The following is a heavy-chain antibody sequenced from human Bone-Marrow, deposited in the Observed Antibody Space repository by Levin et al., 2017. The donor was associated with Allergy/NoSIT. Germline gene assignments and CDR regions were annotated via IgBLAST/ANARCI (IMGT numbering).Heavy chain of an antibody. J-gene: IGHJ4*02. V-gene: IGHV3-64D*06. CDR2: ISSPGSSI. CDR3: VKDRKGYDFRSLDY. D-gene: IGHD5-12*01. CDR1: GFTFSNFA. Sequence: GGSLRLSCSASGFTFSNFAMHWVRQAPGTGLEFVSAISSPGSSIYYADSVKGRFTISRDNSKTTLYLQMSSLRAEDTAVYYCVKDRKGYDFRSLDYGGQGTLVTVSS.